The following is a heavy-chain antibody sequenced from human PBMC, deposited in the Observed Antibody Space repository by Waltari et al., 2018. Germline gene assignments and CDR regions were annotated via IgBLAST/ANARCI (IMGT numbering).Heavy chain of an antibody. CDR3: ARDRVESEFYYYYHMDV. CDR2: IHSTGKS. D-gene: IGHD3-10*01. J-gene: IGHJ6*03. Sequence: QVQLQEPGPGLLKSSGTLSLTCSVSGDSIIGYFWSWVCQPAGRKTEWIGRIHSTGKSDANPSLKSRISMSVDTSKNHVSLNLTSVTAADTAVYYCARDRVESEFYYYYHMDVWGRGTAVIISS. V-gene: IGHV4-4*07. CDR1: GDSIIGYF.